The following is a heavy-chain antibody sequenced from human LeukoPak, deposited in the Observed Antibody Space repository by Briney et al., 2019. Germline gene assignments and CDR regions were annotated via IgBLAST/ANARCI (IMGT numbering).Heavy chain of an antibody. CDR3: ARAVAYGIDTGYFDY. V-gene: IGHV4-61*02. CDR1: GGSISSGSYY. Sequence: PSETLSLTCTVSGGSISSGSYYWSWIRQPAGKGLEWIGRIYTSGSTNYNPSLKSRVTISVDTSKNQFSLNLNSVTAADTAVYYCARAVAYGIDTGYFDYWGQGTLVTVSS. J-gene: IGHJ4*02. D-gene: IGHD2-8*02. CDR2: IYTSGST.